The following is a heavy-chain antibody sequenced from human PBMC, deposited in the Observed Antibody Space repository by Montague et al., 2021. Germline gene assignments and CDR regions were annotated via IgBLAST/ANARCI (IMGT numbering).Heavy chain of an antibody. J-gene: IGHJ5*02. CDR3: TKDQDDYGDYVDWVDT. Sequence: SLRLSCAASGFPFSSYAMSWVRQAPEKGLKWVSSITSGGSTYYADSVTGRFTTSRDNSKNTLYLQMNSLRAEDTAVYYCTKDQDDYGDYVDWVDTWGQGTLVTVSS. CDR1: GFPFSSYA. D-gene: IGHD4-17*01. V-gene: IGHV3-23*01. CDR2: ITSGGST.